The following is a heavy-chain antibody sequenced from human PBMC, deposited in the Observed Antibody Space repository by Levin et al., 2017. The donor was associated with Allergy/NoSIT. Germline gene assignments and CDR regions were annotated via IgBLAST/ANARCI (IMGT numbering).Heavy chain of an antibody. D-gene: IGHD2-2*01. CDR2: INHSGST. Sequence: PSQTLSLTCAVYGGSFSGYYWSWIRQPPGKGLEWIGEINHSGSTNYNPSLKSRVTISVDTSKNQFSLKLSSVTAADTAVYYCARRAGYVPTRRYFQHWGQGTLVTVSS. J-gene: IGHJ1*01. CDR1: GGSFSGYY. V-gene: IGHV4-34*01. CDR3: ARRAGYVPTRRYFQH.